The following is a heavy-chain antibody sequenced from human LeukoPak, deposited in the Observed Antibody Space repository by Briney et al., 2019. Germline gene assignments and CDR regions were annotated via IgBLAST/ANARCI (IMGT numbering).Heavy chain of an antibody. Sequence: GASVKVSCKASGYTFTGYYMHWVRQAPGQGLEWMGWINPNSGGTNYAQKFQGRVTMTRDTSISTAYMELSRLRSDDTAVYYCARAGVVWSDDFAYWFAPWGQGTLVTVSS. V-gene: IGHV1-2*02. CDR1: GYTFTGYY. D-gene: IGHD3-3*01. CDR3: ARAGVVWSDDFAYWFAP. CDR2: INPNSGGT. J-gene: IGHJ5*02.